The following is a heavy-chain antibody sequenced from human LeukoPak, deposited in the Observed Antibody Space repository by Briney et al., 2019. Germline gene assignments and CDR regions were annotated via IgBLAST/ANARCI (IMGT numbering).Heavy chain of an antibody. Sequence: GGSLRLSCGVSGFNFRSYRMNWVRQTPGKGLEWVSSISSSNSYIYYADSVKGRFTISRDNAKNSLYLQMNSLRAEDTAVYYCARGPFWSGYYDDWGQGTLVTVSS. V-gene: IGHV3-21*01. CDR3: ARGPFWSGYYDD. CDR1: GFNFRSYR. CDR2: ISSSNSYI. D-gene: IGHD3-3*01. J-gene: IGHJ4*02.